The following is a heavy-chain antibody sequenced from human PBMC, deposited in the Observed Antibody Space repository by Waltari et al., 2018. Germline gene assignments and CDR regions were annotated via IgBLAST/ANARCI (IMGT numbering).Heavy chain of an antibody. CDR1: GFTFSAS. CDR2: IIDRDGSST. Sequence: VQLVASGGGLVQPGGSLSLSCAAPGFTFSASELTGVRRFQGKGPEWVSCIIDRDGSSTSYADSVKGRFTISRDNAKNTLYLQMNSLRAEDTAVYYCARVGLDLGPLPDYWGQGTLVTVSS. CDR3: ARVGLDLGPLPDY. V-gene: IGHV3-74*02. D-gene: IGHD3-3*01. J-gene: IGHJ4*02.